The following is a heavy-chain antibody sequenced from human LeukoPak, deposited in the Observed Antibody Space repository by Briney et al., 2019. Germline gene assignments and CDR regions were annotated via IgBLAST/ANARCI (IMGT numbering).Heavy chain of an antibody. J-gene: IGHJ4*02. CDR3: ASGVAVAGDFDY. V-gene: IGHV4-59*01. CDR1: GGSISSYY. Sequence: SETLSLTCTVSGGSISSYYWSWIRQPPGKGLEWIGYIYYSGGTNYNPSLKSRVTISVDTSKNQFSLKLSSVTAADTAVYYCASGVAVAGDFDYWGQGTLVTVSS. D-gene: IGHD6-19*01. CDR2: IYYSGGT.